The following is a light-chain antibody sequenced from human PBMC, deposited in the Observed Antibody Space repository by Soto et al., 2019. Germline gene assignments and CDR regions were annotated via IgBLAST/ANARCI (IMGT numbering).Light chain of an antibody. CDR2: DVS. Sequence: QSVLTQPASVSGSPGQSITISCTGTSSDVGGYNYVSWYQQHPGKARKLMLFDVSGRPSGVSNRFSGSKSGNAASLTISRLQAEDEADYYCSSYTSSTTSYVFGTGTKVTVL. CDR3: SSYTSSTTSYV. V-gene: IGLV2-14*01. CDR1: SSDVGGYNY. J-gene: IGLJ1*01.